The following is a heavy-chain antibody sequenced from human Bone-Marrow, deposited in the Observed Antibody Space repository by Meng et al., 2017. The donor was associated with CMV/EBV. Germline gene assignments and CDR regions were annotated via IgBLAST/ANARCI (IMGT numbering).Heavy chain of an antibody. J-gene: IGHJ3*02. CDR3: ARSRWAPRGCAFDI. V-gene: IGHV1-69*02. Sequence: SVKVSCKASGGTFTSDTVSWVRQAPGQGLEWMGRIVPVLGIANYAQMFQGRVTITADKSTSTAYMELSSLRSEDTAVYYCARSRWAPRGCAFDIWGQGTMVTVSS. CDR1: GGTFTSDT. D-gene: IGHD5-24*01. CDR2: IVPVLGIA.